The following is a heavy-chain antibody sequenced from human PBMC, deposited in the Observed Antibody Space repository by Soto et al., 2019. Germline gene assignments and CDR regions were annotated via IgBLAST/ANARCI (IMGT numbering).Heavy chain of an antibody. V-gene: IGHV4-31*03. CDR3: ARAPLYRTTVTKDQGYGMDV. CDR1: GGSISSGGNY. Sequence: QVQLQESGPGLVKPSQTLSLTCTVSGGSISSGGNYWSWIRQHPGKGLQWIGYIYYSGTTYYNPSLKSRVTISVDTSKNQFSLKLSSVTAADTAVYYCARAPLYRTTVTKDQGYGMDVWGQGTTVTVSS. J-gene: IGHJ6*02. CDR2: IYYSGTT. D-gene: IGHD4-17*01.